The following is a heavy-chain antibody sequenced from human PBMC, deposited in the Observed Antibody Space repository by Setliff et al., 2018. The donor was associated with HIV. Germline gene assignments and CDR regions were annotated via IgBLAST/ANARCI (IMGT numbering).Heavy chain of an antibody. Sequence: GESLKISCKGSGYSFISYWIGWVRQMPGKGLEWMGIIYPGDSNTKYSPSFQGQVTLSVDKSISTAYLQWSSLKASDTAMYYCARHDGGGWYVRVLATSFDYWGQGTLVTVSS. D-gene: IGHD6-19*01. CDR3: ARHDGGGWYVRVLATSFDY. J-gene: IGHJ4*02. CDR1: GYSFISYW. CDR2: IYPGDSNT. V-gene: IGHV5-51*01.